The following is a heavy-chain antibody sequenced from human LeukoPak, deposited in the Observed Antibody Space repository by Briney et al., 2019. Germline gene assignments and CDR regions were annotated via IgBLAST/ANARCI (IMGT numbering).Heavy chain of an antibody. CDR2: IIPIFGTA. D-gene: IGHD2-2*02. V-gene: IGHV1-69*05. CDR1: GGTFSSYA. Sequence: SVKVSCKASGGTFSSYAISWVRQAPGQGLEWMGGIIPIFGTANYAQKFQGRVTITTDESTSTAYMELSSLRSEDTAVYYCARAATNYCSSTSCYNGPAFDIWGQGTMVTVSS. CDR3: ARAATNYCSSTSCYNGPAFDI. J-gene: IGHJ3*02.